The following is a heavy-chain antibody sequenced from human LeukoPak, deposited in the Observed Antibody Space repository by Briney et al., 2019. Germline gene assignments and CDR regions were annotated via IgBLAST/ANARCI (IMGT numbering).Heavy chain of an antibody. J-gene: IGHJ4*02. CDR3: AKEAVDYDILTGYYTTGYFDY. Sequence: GGSLRLSCAASGFTFSSYAMSWVRQAPGRGLEWVSGISGSGGNTYYADSVKGRFTISRDNSKNTLYLQMSSLRAEDTAVYYCAKEAVDYDILTGYYTTGYFDYWGQGTLVTVSS. V-gene: IGHV3-23*01. CDR2: ISGSGGNT. D-gene: IGHD3-9*01. CDR1: GFTFSSYA.